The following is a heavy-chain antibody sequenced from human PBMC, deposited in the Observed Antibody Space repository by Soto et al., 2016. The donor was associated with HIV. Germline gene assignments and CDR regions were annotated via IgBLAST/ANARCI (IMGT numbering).Heavy chain of an antibody. CDR2: MYHGGIT. D-gene: IGHD3-16*01. V-gene: IGHV4-4*02. J-gene: IGHJ6*02. CDR1: GTSITTNNW. CDR3: TSYIWGSPPNGRTS. Sequence: QVHLQESGPGLVKPSGTLSLTCSVSGTSITTNNWWSWVRQPPGKGLEWIGEMYHGGITNYNPSLESRVTILLDNSKNHFSLILTSVTAADTAIYYCTSYIWGSPPNGRTSWGQGTTVTVSS.